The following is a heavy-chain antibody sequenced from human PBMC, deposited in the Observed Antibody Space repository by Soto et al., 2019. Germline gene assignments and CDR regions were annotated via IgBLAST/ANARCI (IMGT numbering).Heavy chain of an antibody. J-gene: IGHJ6*04. CDR2: IRGNGRKP. V-gene: IGHV3-23*01. CDR3: VKVLNCDFWSGYNYYALDI. CDR1: SLTFNSYS. Sequence: PXEFLRRSVVASSLTFNSYSVSVVPQYTGTGLPWVSGIRGNGRKPPYADSVKGRFTISRDNSKRTLFLQLTSLRVDDTAVYYCVKVLNCDFWSGYNYYALDICGGGTTLTVYS. D-gene: IGHD3-3*01.